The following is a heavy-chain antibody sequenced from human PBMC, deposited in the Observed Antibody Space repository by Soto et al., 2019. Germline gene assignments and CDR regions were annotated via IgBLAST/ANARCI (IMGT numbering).Heavy chain of an antibody. CDR3: AGMGGSTNHFVI. CDR1: GGSISSYY. D-gene: IGHD2-8*01. CDR2: IYYSGST. V-gene: IGHV4-59*01. J-gene: IGHJ3*02. Sequence: SETLSLTCTVSGGSISSYYWSWIRQPPGKGLEWIGYIYYSGSTNYNPSLKSRVTISVDTSKNQFSLKLSSVTAADTAVYYCAGMGGSTNHFVIWGQGTMVTVSS.